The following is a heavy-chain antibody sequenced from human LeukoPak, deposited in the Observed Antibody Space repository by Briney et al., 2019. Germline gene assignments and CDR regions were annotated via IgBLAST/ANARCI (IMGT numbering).Heavy chain of an antibody. J-gene: IGHJ5*02. CDR1: GYTFTSYG. CDR3: AREGLWFGELSRDGFDP. D-gene: IGHD3-10*01. V-gene: IGHV1-18*01. Sequence: ASVKVSCKASGYTFTSYGISWVRQAPGQGLEWMGWISAYNGNTNYAQKLQGRVTMTTDTSTSTAYMELRGLRSDDTAVYYCAREGLWFGELSRDGFDPWGQGTLVTVSS. CDR2: ISAYNGNT.